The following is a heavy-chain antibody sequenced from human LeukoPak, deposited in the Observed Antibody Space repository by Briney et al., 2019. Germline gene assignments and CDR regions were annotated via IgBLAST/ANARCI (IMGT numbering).Heavy chain of an antibody. CDR3: AKPRTTGLGWAQFDY. D-gene: IGHD2-8*02. V-gene: IGHV3-23*01. J-gene: IGHJ4*02. CDR1: GFTFSSFA. CDR2: FDGNGPKT. Sequence: GGSLRLSGAASGFTFSSFAMTWVRQAPGKGLEWVSGFDGNGPKTYYADSVKGRWTISRDNSRNTLYLEMNSLRPEDTAIYYCAKPRTTGLGWAQFDYWGQGSLVTVSS.